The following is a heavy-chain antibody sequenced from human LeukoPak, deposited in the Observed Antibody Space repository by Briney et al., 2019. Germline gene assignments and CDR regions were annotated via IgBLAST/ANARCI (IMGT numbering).Heavy chain of an antibody. V-gene: IGHV1-8*01. J-gene: IGHJ4*02. CDR2: MNPKNGHT. Sequence: ASVKVSCKASGYTFTSYDINWVRQATGQGLEWMGLMNPKNGHTVYAQKFQGRVTMTRDTSISTAYLELSSLRSEDTAVYYCARNLMYCSSTTCYLAYWGQGTLVTVSS. D-gene: IGHD2-2*01. CDR1: GYTFTSYD. CDR3: ARNLMYCSSTTCYLAY.